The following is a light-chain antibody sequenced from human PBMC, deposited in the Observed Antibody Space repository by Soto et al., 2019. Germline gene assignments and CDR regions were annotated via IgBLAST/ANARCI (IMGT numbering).Light chain of an antibody. CDR1: QGISGY. V-gene: IGKV1-9*01. CDR2: GAS. Sequence: IQLTQSPSFLSASVGDRVTITCRASQGISGYLAWYQQKPGKAPKLLIYGASTLQSGVPSRFSGSGSGTDFTLTISSLQLEDFATYYCQQLNSYPFGQGTKLEIK. J-gene: IGKJ2*01. CDR3: QQLNSYP.